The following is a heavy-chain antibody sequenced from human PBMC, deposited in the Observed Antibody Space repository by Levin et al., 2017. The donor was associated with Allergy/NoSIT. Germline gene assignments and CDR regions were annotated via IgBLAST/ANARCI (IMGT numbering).Heavy chain of an antibody. D-gene: IGHD4/OR15-4a*01. CDR3: ARGPMVSKWFDF. J-gene: IGHJ4*02. CDR2: INHSGST. Sequence: PSETLSLSCGVSGGSFSGFYWTWIRQPPGKALEWIGEINHSGSTNYNPSLQSRVNISVDTSKNEFSLHLSSVTAADTAVYYCARGPMVSKWFDFWGQGTLVTVSS. V-gene: IGHV4-34*01. CDR1: GGSFSGFY.